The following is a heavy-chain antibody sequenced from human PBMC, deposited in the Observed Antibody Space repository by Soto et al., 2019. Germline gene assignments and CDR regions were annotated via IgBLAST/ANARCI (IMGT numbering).Heavy chain of an antibody. V-gene: IGHV3-11*05. J-gene: IGHJ3*02. D-gene: IGHD3-22*01. CDR3: ARDSNYYDSREQLGGAFES. Sequence: QVQLVESGGGLVKPGGSLRLSCAASGFTFSDYYMSWIRQAPGKGLEWVSYISSSSSYINYADSVKGRFTISRDNARNSLYLQMNSLRAEDPAVHYCARDSNYYDSREQLGGAFESWGQGTMVTVSS. CDR1: GFTFSDYY. CDR2: ISSSSSYI.